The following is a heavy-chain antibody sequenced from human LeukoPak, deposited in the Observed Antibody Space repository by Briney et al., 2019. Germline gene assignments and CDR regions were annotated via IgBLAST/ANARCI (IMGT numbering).Heavy chain of an antibody. V-gene: IGHV4-59*03. J-gene: IGHJ4*02. D-gene: IGHD3-10*01. CDR1: GGSIRNYY. Sequence: SETLSLTCTVSGGSIRNYYWSWIRQPPGKGLEWIGYVYHTGNTKYNPSLESRATISIDTSRNQFSLKLSSVTAADSAVYYCAKSDGSGSYFDYWGQGTLVTVS. CDR3: AKSDGSGSYFDY. CDR2: VYHTGNT.